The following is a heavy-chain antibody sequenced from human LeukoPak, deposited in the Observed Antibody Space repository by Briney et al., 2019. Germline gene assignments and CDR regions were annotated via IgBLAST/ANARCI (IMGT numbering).Heavy chain of an antibody. J-gene: IGHJ3*02. CDR2: IGSSNSYT. Sequence: PGGSLRLSCAASGFTFSRYEMNWVRQAPGKGLEWVSYIGSSNSYTNYADSVKGRSTISRDNAKNSLYLQMNSLRAEDTAVYYCARAQSGSYYGAFDIWGQGTMVTVSS. CDR3: ARAQSGSYYGAFDI. CDR1: GFTFSRYE. V-gene: IGHV3-21*05. D-gene: IGHD1-26*01.